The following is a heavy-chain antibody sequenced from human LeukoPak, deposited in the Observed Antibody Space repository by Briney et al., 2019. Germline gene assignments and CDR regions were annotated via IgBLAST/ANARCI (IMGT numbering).Heavy chain of an antibody. CDR3: AKDVTMIVVSFDY. D-gene: IGHD3-22*01. Sequence: GGSLRLSCAASGFTFSSYGMHWVRQAPGKGLEWVAVIWYDGSNKYYADSVKGRFTISRDNSKNTLYLQMNSLRAEDTAVYYCAKDVTMIVVSFDYWGQGTLVTVSS. J-gene: IGHJ4*02. CDR1: GFTFSSYG. V-gene: IGHV3-33*06. CDR2: IWYDGSNK.